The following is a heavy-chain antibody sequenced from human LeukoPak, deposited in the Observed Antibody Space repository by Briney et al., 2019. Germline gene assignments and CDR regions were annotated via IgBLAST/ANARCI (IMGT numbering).Heavy chain of an antibody. CDR2: INHSGST. V-gene: IGHV4-34*01. Sequence: SETLSLTCTVSGGSFSNHHWSWTRQPPGKGLEWIGEINHSGSTNYNPSLKSRVTISVDTSKNQFSLKLSSVTAADTAVYYCARDDYGGTTWSQGTLVTVSS. D-gene: IGHD4-23*01. J-gene: IGHJ5*02. CDR1: GGSFSNHH. CDR3: ARDDYGGTT.